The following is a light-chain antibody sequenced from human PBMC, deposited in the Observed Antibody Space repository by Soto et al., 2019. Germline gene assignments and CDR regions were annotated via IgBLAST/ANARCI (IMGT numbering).Light chain of an antibody. CDR1: QSITTW. CDR3: QQYNSWT. CDR2: DVS. J-gene: IGKJ1*01. V-gene: IGKV1-5*02. Sequence: DIQMTQSPSTVSAYVGDSVTIICRASQSITTWLAWYQQRPGKAPKLLIYDVSSLQSGVPSRFSGSGSGTEFTLTISSLQPDDFATYYCQQYNSWTFGQGAKVDIK.